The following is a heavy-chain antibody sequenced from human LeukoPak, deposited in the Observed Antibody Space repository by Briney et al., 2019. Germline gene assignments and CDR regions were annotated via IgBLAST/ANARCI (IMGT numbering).Heavy chain of an antibody. V-gene: IGHV4-59*01. CDR2: IYYSGST. D-gene: IGHD6-13*01. CDR1: GGSISNYY. CDR3: ARKGGGQLVNTRRWFDP. J-gene: IGHJ5*02. Sequence: PSETLSLTCTVSGGSISNYYWSWIRQPPGKGLEWIGYIYYSGSTNYNPSLKSRVTISVDTSKNQFSLKLSSVTAADTAVYYCARKGGGQLVNTRRWFDPWGQGTLVTVSS.